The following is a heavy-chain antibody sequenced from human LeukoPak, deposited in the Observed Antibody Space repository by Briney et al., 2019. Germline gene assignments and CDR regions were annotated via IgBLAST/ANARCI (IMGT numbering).Heavy chain of an antibody. V-gene: IGHV3-21*01. CDR1: GFTFGSYS. D-gene: IGHD6-19*01. J-gene: IGHJ5*02. CDR3: ARENYSSGWS. CDR2: ISSGSSYI. Sequence: GGSLRLSCAASGFTFGSYSMNWVRQAPGKGLEWISSISSGSSYIHYADQVEGRFTISRDNAENSLYLQMNSLRAEDTAVYYCARENYSSGWSWGQGTLVTVSS.